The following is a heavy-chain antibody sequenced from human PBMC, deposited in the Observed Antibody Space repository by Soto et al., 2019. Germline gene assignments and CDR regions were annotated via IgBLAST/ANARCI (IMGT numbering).Heavy chain of an antibody. Sequence: VGSLRLSCAASGFTFSSYDMHWARQATGKGLEWVSGIGSEGDTYYPGSVKGRFTISRKNAKNSLYLQMNSLRVGDTAVYYCVRVSFWSGSGMDVWGQGTTVTVSS. CDR1: GFTFSSYD. V-gene: IGHV3-13*01. CDR3: VRVSFWSGSGMDV. D-gene: IGHD3-3*01. J-gene: IGHJ6*02. CDR2: IGSEGDT.